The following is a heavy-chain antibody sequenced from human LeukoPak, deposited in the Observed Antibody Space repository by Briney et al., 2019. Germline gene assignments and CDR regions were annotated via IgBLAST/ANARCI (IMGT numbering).Heavy chain of an antibody. J-gene: IGHJ4*02. CDR1: GGTFSSYA. Sequence: AASVKVSCKASGGTFSSYAISWVRQAPGQGLEWMGRIIPILGIANYAQEFQGRVTITADKSTSTAYMELSSLRSEDTAVYYCARFSPPYYCSSTSCSTFDYWGQGTLVTVSS. D-gene: IGHD2-2*01. V-gene: IGHV1-69*04. CDR2: IIPILGIA. CDR3: ARFSPPYYCSSTSCSTFDY.